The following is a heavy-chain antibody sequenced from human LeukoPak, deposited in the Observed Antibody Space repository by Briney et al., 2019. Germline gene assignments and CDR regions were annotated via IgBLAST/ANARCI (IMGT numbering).Heavy chain of an antibody. CDR1: GFTFSSYW. CDR2: INGDGGST. J-gene: IGHJ4*02. Sequence: GGSLRLSCVASGFTFSSYWIHWVRQAPGKGLVWVSRINGDGGSTDYADSVKGRFTISGDNAKNTLYLQMNSLRAEDTAVYYCARFYGGNSGHYFDYWGQGTLVTVSS. CDR3: ARFYGGNSGHYFDY. V-gene: IGHV3-74*01. D-gene: IGHD4-23*01.